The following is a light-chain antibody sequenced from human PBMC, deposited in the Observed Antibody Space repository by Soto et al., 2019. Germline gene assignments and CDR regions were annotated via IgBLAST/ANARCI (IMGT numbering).Light chain of an antibody. CDR2: QDT. V-gene: IGLV3-1*01. CDR3: QAWDSSTGV. J-gene: IGLJ1*01. Sequence: SYELTQPPSVSVSPGQTASITCSGDKLGDKYASWYQQKPCQSPVLVIYQDTKRPSGIPERFSGSNSGNTATLTISGTQAMDEADYYCQAWDSSTGVFGTGTKLTVL. CDR1: KLGDKY.